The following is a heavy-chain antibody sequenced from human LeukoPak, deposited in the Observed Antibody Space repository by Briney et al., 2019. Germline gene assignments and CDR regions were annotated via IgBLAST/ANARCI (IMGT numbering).Heavy chain of an antibody. CDR3: VRDIGTYYYDTSAFDY. CDR2: INHSGST. D-gene: IGHD3-22*01. Sequence: SETLSLTCGVYGGSFSAYYWSWIRQPPGKGLEWIGDINHSGSTNYNPSLKSRVTISVDTSKNRFSLNLTSATAADTAMYYCVRDIGTYYYDTSAFDYWGLGTLVTVSS. J-gene: IGHJ4*02. V-gene: IGHV4-34*01. CDR1: GGSFSAYY.